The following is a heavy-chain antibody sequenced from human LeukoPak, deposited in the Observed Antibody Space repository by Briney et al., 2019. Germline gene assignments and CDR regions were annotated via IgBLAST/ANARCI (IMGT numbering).Heavy chain of an antibody. Sequence: PSETLSLTCAVYGGSFSGYYWSWTRQPLGKGREWIGEINHSGSTNYNPSLKSRVTISVDTSKNQFSLKLSSVTAADTAVYYCARNLLRAGAEYGSGSYYRDYWGQGTLVTVSS. V-gene: IGHV4-34*01. CDR2: INHSGST. CDR1: GGSFSGYY. D-gene: IGHD3-10*01. J-gene: IGHJ4*02. CDR3: ARNLLRAGAEYGSGSYYRDY.